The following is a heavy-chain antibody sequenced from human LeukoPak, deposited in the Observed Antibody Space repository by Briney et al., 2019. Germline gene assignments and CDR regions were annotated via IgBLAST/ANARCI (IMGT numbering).Heavy chain of an antibody. Sequence: WASVKVSCKASGYTFSNYGISWVRQAPGQGLEWMGWISAYNGNTNYAQKLQGRVTMTTDTSTSTAYMELRSLRSDDTAVYYCAREVLVRGVMGRRKIDYWGQGTLVTVSS. V-gene: IGHV1-18*01. CDR1: GYTFSNYG. CDR3: AREVLVRGVMGRRKIDY. J-gene: IGHJ4*02. CDR2: ISAYNGNT. D-gene: IGHD3-10*01.